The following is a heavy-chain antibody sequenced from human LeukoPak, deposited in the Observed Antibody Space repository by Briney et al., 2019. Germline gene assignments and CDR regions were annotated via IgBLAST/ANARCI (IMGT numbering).Heavy chain of an antibody. D-gene: IGHD3-10*01. CDR1: GGTFSSYA. CDR2: IIPIFGTA. V-gene: IGHV1-69*13. Sequence: SVKVSCKASGGTFSSYAISWVRQAPGQGLEWMGGIIPIFGTANYAQKFQGRVTITADESTSTAYMELSSLRSEDTAVYYCARDSSYYGSGSQPQYYFDYWGQGTLVTVSS. CDR3: ARDSSYYGSGSQPQYYFDY. J-gene: IGHJ4*02.